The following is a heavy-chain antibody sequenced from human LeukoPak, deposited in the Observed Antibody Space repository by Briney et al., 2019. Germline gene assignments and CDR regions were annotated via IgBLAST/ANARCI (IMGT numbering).Heavy chain of an antibody. J-gene: IGHJ4*02. CDR2: IYYSGTT. CDR1: GGSISSTSYY. V-gene: IGHV4-39*01. CDR3: ARQPYGSYSPFDY. Sequence: PSETLSLTCTVSGGSISSTSYYWGWIRQPLGKGLEWIGSIYYSGTTYYNPSLKSRVTISVDTSKNQFSLNLSSVTAADTAVYYCARQPYGSYSPFDYWGQGTLVTVSS. D-gene: IGHD1-26*01.